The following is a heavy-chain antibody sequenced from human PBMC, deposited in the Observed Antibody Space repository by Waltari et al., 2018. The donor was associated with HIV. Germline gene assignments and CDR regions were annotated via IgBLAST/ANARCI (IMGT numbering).Heavy chain of an antibody. J-gene: IGHJ5*02. D-gene: IGHD1-26*01. CDR1: GYLFNNYD. Sequence: QAQLVQSGAEVKQPWASVKVSCKASGYLFNNYDINWVRQATGQGLEWMGWMNLNRNNTGQAQKVQGRVTMTRDTSITTAYMELSSLKSEDTAVYYCARAVNAVGGPHGFAPWGQGTLVTVSS. CDR2: MNLNRNNT. V-gene: IGHV1-8*01. CDR3: ARAVNAVGGPHGFAP.